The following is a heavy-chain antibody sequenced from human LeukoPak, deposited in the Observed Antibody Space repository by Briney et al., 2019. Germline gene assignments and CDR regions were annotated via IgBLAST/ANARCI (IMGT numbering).Heavy chain of an antibody. D-gene: IGHD4-23*01. CDR1: GGSISSSSYS. CDR3: ARVYGGNSNRYFDL. Sequence: SETLSLTCTVSGGSISSSSYSWGWIRQPPGKGLEWIGSIYYSGSTYYNPSLKSRVTISVDTSKNQFSLKLSSVTAADTAVYYCARVYGGNSNRYFDLWGRGTLVTVSS. V-gene: IGHV4-39*01. CDR2: IYYSGST. J-gene: IGHJ2*01.